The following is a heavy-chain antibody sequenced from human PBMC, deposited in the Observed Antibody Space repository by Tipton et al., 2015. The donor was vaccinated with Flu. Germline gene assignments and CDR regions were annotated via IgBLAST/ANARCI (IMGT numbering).Heavy chain of an antibody. CDR1: GGSISSGSYY. Sequence: TLSLTCTVSGGSISSGSYYWSWIRQPAGKGLEWIGRIYTSGSTNYNPSLKSRVTISVDTSKNQFSLKLSSVTAADTAVYYCARHGGSGGSYVDYWGQGTLVTVSS. D-gene: IGHD2-15*01. CDR2: IYTSGST. J-gene: IGHJ4*02. V-gene: IGHV4-61*02. CDR3: ARHGGSGGSYVDY.